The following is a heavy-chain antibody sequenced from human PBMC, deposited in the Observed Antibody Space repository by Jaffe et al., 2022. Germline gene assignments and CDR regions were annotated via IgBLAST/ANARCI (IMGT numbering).Heavy chain of an antibody. Sequence: QVQLVQSGAEVKKPGSSVKVSCKASGGTFSSYTISWVRQAPGQGLEWMGRIIPILGIANYAQKFQGRVTITADKSTSTAYMELSSLRSEDTAVYYCARSYYDSSGYPDYYFDYWGQGTLVTVSS. CDR1: GGTFSSYT. D-gene: IGHD3-22*01. V-gene: IGHV1-69*02. CDR2: IIPILGIA. J-gene: IGHJ4*02. CDR3: ARSYYDSSGYPDYYFDY.